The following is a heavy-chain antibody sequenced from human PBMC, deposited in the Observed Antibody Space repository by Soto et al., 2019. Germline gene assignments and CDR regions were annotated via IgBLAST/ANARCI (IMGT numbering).Heavy chain of an antibody. CDR3: ARDLLRKDHRDIVVVPAASPDY. CDR2: ISSSSSYI. Sequence: GGSLRLSCAASGXTFSSYSMNWVRQAPGKGLEWVSSISSSSSYIYYADSVKGRFTISRDNAKNSLYLQMNSLRAEDTAVYYCARDLLRKDHRDIVVVPAASPDYWGQGTLVTVPQ. CDR1: GXTFSSYS. J-gene: IGHJ4*02. D-gene: IGHD2-2*01. V-gene: IGHV3-21*01.